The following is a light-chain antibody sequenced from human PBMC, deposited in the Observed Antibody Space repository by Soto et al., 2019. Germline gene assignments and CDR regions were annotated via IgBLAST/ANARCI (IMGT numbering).Light chain of an antibody. Sequence: QSALTQPPSASGSPGQSVTISCTGTSSDVGGYNYVSWYQQHPGKAPQLMIYDVTKRPSGVPVRFSGSKSGNTASLTVSGLQAEDEADYYCSSYAGSNAVIFGGGTKLTVL. V-gene: IGLV2-8*01. CDR2: DVT. CDR3: SSYAGSNAVI. CDR1: SSDVGGYNY. J-gene: IGLJ2*01.